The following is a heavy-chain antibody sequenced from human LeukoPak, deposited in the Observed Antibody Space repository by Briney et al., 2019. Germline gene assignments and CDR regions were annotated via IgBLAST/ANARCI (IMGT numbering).Heavy chain of an antibody. J-gene: IGHJ4*02. CDR3: ATTNDGGGYQWGDFLDF. V-gene: IGHV1-69*04. CDR1: GGTSNSHA. CDR2: IIPNLGTT. Sequence: GASVKVSCKASGGTSNSHAISWVRQAPGQGLEWMGRIIPNLGTTNRAQNFQDRVTLTADKSTNTAYMELTSLTSDDTAVYYCATTNDGGGYQWGDFLDFWGQGTLVTVSS. D-gene: IGHD3-22*01.